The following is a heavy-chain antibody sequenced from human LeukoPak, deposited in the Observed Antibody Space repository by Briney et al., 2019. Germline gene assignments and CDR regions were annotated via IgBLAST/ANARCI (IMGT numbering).Heavy chain of an antibody. CDR1: GGSISSGDYY. CDR2: IYTSGST. J-gene: IGHJ6*01. Sequence: SQTLSLTCTVSGGSISSGDYYWSWVRQPAGKGLEWIGCIYTSGSTNYNPSLKSRVTMSLDTSKNQFSLKLSSVTAADTAVYYCARDSGIATWGVWGLGTTVTVSS. D-gene: IGHD6-13*01. V-gene: IGHV4-61*02. CDR3: ARDSGIATWGV.